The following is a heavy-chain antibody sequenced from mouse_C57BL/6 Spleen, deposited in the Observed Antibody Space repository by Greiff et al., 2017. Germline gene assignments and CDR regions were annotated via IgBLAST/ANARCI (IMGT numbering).Heavy chain of an antibody. V-gene: IGHV1-50*01. J-gene: IGHJ1*03. CDR2: IDPSDSYT. CDR1: GYTFTSYW. D-gene: IGHD1-1*01. Sequence: QVQLQQPGAELVKPGASVKLSCKASGYTFTSYWMQWVKQRPGQGLEWIGEIDPSDSYTNYNQKFKGKATLTVDTSSSTAYMQLSRLTSEDSAVYYCAKGEGSSFYCYFDVWGTGTTVTVSS. CDR3: AKGEGSSFYCYFDV.